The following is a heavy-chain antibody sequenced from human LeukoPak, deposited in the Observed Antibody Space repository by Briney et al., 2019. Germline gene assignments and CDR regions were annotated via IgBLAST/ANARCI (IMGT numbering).Heavy chain of an antibody. CDR2: IIPIFGTA. Sequence: SVKVSCKASGGTFSSYAISWVRQAPGQGLEWMGGIIPIFGTANYAQKFQGRVTITADESTSTAYMERSSLRSEDTAVYYCAREHGQGDYVHYWGQGTLVTVSS. J-gene: IGHJ4*02. CDR1: GGTFSSYA. D-gene: IGHD4-17*01. V-gene: IGHV1-69*13. CDR3: AREHGQGDYVHY.